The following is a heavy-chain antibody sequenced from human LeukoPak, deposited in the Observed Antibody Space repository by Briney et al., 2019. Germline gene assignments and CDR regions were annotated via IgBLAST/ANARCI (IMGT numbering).Heavy chain of an antibody. V-gene: IGHV4-34*01. CDR2: INHSGST. D-gene: IGHD6-19*01. CDR1: GGSFSGYY. CDR3: ARERGTGIAVAGTHNYYMDV. J-gene: IGHJ6*03. Sequence: SETLSLTCAVYGGSFSGYYWSWIRQPPGKGLEWIGEINHSGSTNYNPSLKSRVTISVDTSKNQFSLKLSSVTAADTAVYYCARERGTGIAVAGTHNYYMDVWGKGTTVTVSS.